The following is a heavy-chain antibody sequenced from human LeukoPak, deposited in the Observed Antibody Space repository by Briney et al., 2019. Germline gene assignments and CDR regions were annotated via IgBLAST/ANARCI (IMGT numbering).Heavy chain of an antibody. D-gene: IGHD6-19*01. Sequence: GESLKISCKGSGYSFTSYWIGWGRQMPGKGLEWMGIIYPGDSDTRYSPSFQGQVTISADQSISTASLQWSSLKASDTAMYYCARVEQWLIFDYWGQGTLVTVSS. CDR1: GYSFTSYW. V-gene: IGHV5-51*01. J-gene: IGHJ4*02. CDR2: IYPGDSDT. CDR3: ARVEQWLIFDY.